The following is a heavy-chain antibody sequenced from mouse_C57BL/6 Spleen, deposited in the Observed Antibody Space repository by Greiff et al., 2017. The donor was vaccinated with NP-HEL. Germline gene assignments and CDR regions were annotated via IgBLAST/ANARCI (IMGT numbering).Heavy chain of an antibody. V-gene: IGHV5-17*01. D-gene: IGHD1-1*01. CDR1: GFTFSDYG. CDR3: ARQADYYGSTAMDY. J-gene: IGHJ4*01. Sequence: EVNVVESGGGLVKPGGSLKLSCAASGFTFSDYGMHWVRQAPEKGLEWVAYISSGSSTIYYADTVKGRFTISRDNAKNTLFLQMTSLRSEDTAMYYCARQADYYGSTAMDYWGQGTSVTVSS. CDR2: ISSGSSTI.